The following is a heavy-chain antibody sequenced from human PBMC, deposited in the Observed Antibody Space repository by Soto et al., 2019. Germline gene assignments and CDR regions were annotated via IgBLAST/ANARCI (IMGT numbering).Heavy chain of an antibody. CDR1: NFSVLTSIYY. J-gene: IGHJ4*02. D-gene: IGHD2-2*01. CDR2: VYYTGTT. V-gene: IGHV4-39*01. CDR3: ARNWNLALVPAAYFDS. Sequence: SETLSLTCTVSNFSVLTSIYYWAWIRQPPGKGLEWVGTVYYTGTTYYSPSLQSRVTISIDTSKNQFSLNLNSVTAADTAVYYCARNWNLALVPAAYFDSWGQGTLVTVSS.